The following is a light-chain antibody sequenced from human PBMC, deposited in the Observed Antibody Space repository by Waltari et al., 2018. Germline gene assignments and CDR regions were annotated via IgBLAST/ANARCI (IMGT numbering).Light chain of an antibody. CDR2: DAS. CDR3: QQRSNSWT. CDR1: QSVSSY. V-gene: IGKV3-11*01. Sequence: EIVLTQSPATLSLSPGERATLSCRASQSVSSYLAWYQQKPGQAPRLLIYDASNRATGIPARFSGSVSGTDFTLTISSLEPEDFAVYYCQQRSNSWTFGQGTKVEIK. J-gene: IGKJ1*01.